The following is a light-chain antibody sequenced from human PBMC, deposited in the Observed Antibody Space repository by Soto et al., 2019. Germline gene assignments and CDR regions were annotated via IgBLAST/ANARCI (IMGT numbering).Light chain of an antibody. V-gene: IGLV2-14*03. J-gene: IGLJ1*01. CDR2: DVI. CDR3: SSYTTSSTQV. CDR1: SSDVGGYDY. Sequence: QSALTQPASVSGSPGQSITISCTGTSSDVGGYDYVSWYQQQPGKAPKLMIYDVINRPSGVSNRFSGSKSGNTASLTTSGLQPEDEADYYCSSYTTSSTQVFGTGTKLTVL.